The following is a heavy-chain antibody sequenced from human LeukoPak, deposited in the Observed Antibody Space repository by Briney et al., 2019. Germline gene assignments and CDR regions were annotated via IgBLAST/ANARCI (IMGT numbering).Heavy chain of an antibody. CDR2: IYYSGST. CDR3: ARVADSSGWFAFDI. J-gene: IGHJ3*02. CDR1: GGSISSSSYY. D-gene: IGHD3-22*01. Sequence: SETLSLTCTVSGGSISSSSYYWGWIRQPPGKGLEWIGSIYYSGSTYYNPSLKSRVTISVDTSKNQFSLKLSSVTAADTAVYYCARVADSSGWFAFDIWGQGTMVTVSS. V-gene: IGHV4-39*07.